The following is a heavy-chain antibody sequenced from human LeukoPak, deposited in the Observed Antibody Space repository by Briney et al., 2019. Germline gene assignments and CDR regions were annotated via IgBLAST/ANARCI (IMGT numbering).Heavy chain of an antibody. J-gene: IGHJ4*02. Sequence: SVKVSCKASGGTFSSYGFSWVRQAPGQGLEWMGGIIPIFGTRKYAQKFQGRVMITADESTSTAYMELGSLRSDDTAVYYCARDLPTLYYYDSSGYYGQDYWGQGTLVTVSS. V-gene: IGHV1-69*13. CDR2: IIPIFGTR. CDR1: GGTFSSYG. D-gene: IGHD3-22*01. CDR3: ARDLPTLYYYDSSGYYGQDY.